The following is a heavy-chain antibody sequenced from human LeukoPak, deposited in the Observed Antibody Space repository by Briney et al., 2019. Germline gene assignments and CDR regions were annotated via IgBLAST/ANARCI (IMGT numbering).Heavy chain of an antibody. V-gene: IGHV4-59*01. D-gene: IGHD5-12*01. Sequence: SETLSLTCTVSGDSISRYYWSWIRQPPGKGLEWIGLIYYSGSTNYNPSLESRVTISVDTSKNQFSLKLRSVTAADTAVYYCARDPINYYYYGMDVWGQGTTVTVSS. CDR2: IYYSGST. J-gene: IGHJ6*02. CDR3: ARDPINYYYYGMDV. CDR1: GDSISRYY.